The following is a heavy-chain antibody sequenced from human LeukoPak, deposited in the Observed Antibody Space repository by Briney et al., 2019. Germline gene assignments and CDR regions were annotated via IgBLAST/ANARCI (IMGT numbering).Heavy chain of an antibody. CDR3: ARGSSHLDY. Sequence: SETLSLTCTVSGGSINSYSWSWIRQPPGKGLEWIGYIYYSGDTNYNPSLKSRVTISVGTSKSQLSLKVSSVTAADTAVYYCARGSSHLDYWGQGTLVTVSS. CDR1: GGSINSYS. V-gene: IGHV4-59*01. J-gene: IGHJ4*02. D-gene: IGHD5/OR15-5a*01. CDR2: IYYSGDT.